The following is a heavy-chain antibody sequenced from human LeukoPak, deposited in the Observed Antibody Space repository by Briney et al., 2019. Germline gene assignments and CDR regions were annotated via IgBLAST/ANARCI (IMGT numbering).Heavy chain of an antibody. CDR2: IHYSGST. CDR1: GGSISSSSYY. Sequence: SETLSLTCTVSGGSISSSSYYWGWIRQPPGKGLEWIGSIHYSGSTYYNPSLKSRVTISVDTSKNQFSLKLSSVTAADTAVYYCASTDDSSGYRVDYWGQGTLVTVSS. V-gene: IGHV4-39*07. CDR3: ASTDDSSGYRVDY. D-gene: IGHD3-22*01. J-gene: IGHJ4*02.